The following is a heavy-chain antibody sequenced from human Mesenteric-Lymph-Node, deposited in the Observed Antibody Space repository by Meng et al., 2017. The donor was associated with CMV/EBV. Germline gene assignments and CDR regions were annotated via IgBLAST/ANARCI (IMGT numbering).Heavy chain of an antibody. CDR3: ARGHASGTYSDYFDF. Sequence: VSGRSLSGNYWNWIRQSPATVLEWIAEISQAGSTKYSPSLKSRAALSVDTSKNEFSLKMTSLPAADSGIYYCARGHASGTYSDYFDFWGQGLLVTVSS. V-gene: IGHV4-34*01. J-gene: IGHJ4*02. CDR1: GRSLSGNY. CDR2: ISQAGST. D-gene: IGHD3-10*01.